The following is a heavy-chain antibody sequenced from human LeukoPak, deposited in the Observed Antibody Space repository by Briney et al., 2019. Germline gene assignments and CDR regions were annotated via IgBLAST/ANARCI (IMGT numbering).Heavy chain of an antibody. CDR1: GFTFDDYA. CDR3: FPGVWSGSI. D-gene: IGHD3-3*01. Sequence: GRSLRLSCAASGFTFDDYAMHWVRQAPGKGLEWVSGISRNSGSIGYADSVKGRFTISRDNSKNTLYLQMNSLRAEDTAVYYCFPGVWSGSIWGQGTLVTVSS. J-gene: IGHJ4*02. V-gene: IGHV3-9*01. CDR2: ISRNSGSI.